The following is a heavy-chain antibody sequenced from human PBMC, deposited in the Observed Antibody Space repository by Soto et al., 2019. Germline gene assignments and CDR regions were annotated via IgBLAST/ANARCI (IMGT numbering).Heavy chain of an antibody. CDR1: GFTFSAYV. Sequence: EVEVLESGGGLVQPGGSLRLSCAASGFTFSAYVMSWVRQAPGKGLEWVSSITRSGGGTYYADSVKGRFTVSRDNSKNTVYLRMNSLRDEDTAVYYCAKLTAAWGQGTLVTVSS. J-gene: IGHJ4*02. CDR2: ITRSGGGT. V-gene: IGHV3-23*01. D-gene: IGHD6-13*01. CDR3: AKLTAA.